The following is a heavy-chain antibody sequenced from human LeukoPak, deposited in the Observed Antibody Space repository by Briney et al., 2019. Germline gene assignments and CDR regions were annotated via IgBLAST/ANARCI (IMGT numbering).Heavy chain of an antibody. D-gene: IGHD6-13*01. V-gene: IGHV3-7*01. CDR3: ARDQQQLANYYYYGMDV. J-gene: IGHJ6*02. Sequence: PGGSLRLSCAASGFTFGSYWMSWVRQAPGKGLEWVANIKQDGSEKYYVDSVKGRFTISRDNAKNSLYLQMNSLRAEDTAVYYCARDQQQLANYYYYGMDVWGQGTTVTVSS. CDR1: GFTFGSYW. CDR2: IKQDGSEK.